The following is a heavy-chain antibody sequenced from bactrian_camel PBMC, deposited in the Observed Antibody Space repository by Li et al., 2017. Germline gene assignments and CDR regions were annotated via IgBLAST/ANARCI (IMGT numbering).Heavy chain of an antibody. CDR2: IASGGGST. D-gene: IGHD1*01. V-gene: IGHV3S40*01. CDR1: GYTYSNLR. CDR3: AAEINPRGVPDFGY. Sequence: VQLVESGGGSVQAGGSLRLSCVVSGYTYSNLRMGWFRQSPGKGLEWVSAIASGGGSTYYTDSVKGRFTISKDSAKNTLYLQMNSLKSEDTAVYYCAAEINPRGVPDFGYWGQGTQVTVS. J-gene: IGHJ6*01.